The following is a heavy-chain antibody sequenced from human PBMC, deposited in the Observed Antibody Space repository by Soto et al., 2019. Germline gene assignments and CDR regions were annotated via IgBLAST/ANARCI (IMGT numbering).Heavy chain of an antibody. CDR2: IKQDGSEK. Sequence: EVQLVESGGGLVQPGGSLRLSCAASGFTFSSYWMSWVRQAPGKGLEWVANIKQDGSEKYYVDSVKGRFTISRDNAKNSLDLQMNSLRAEDTAVYYCARELRFSAFDIWGQGTMVTVSS. J-gene: IGHJ3*02. D-gene: IGHD4-17*01. CDR1: GFTFSSYW. V-gene: IGHV3-7*01. CDR3: ARELRFSAFDI.